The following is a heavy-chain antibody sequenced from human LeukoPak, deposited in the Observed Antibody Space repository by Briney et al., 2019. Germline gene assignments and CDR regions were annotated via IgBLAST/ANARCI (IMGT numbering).Heavy chain of an antibody. CDR2: INPNSGGT. D-gene: IGHD3-22*01. CDR1: GYTFTGYY. CDR3: ARYSSVFGSYMDV. J-gene: IGHJ6*03. V-gene: IGHV1-2*02. Sequence: ASVKVSCKASGYTFTGYYMHWVRQAPGQGLEWMGWINPNSGGTNYAQKFQGRVTMTRDTSISTAYMELSRLRSDDTAVYYCARYSSVFGSYMDVWGKGTTVTVSS.